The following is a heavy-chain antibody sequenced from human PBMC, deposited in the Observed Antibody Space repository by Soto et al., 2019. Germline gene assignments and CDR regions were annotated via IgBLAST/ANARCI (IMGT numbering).Heavy chain of an antibody. D-gene: IGHD3-22*01. V-gene: IGHV4-34*01. CDR3: STSAYDTNGYYRFDP. Sequence: QVQLQQWGAGLLKPSETLSLTCAVYGGSFSGHSWTWIRQPPGKGLEWIGDINHSGRVNYIQSIKSRVTISLDTSKNQFSLTLSAVTAADKAMYYCSTSAYDTNGYYRFDPWGQGTLVTVSS. CDR1: GGSFSGHS. J-gene: IGHJ5*01. CDR2: INHSGRV.